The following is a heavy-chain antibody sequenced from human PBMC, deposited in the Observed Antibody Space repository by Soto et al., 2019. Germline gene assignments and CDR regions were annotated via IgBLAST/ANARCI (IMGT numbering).Heavy chain of an antibody. CDR1: GGSISSSSSY. V-gene: IGHV4-39*01. D-gene: IGHD5-12*01. J-gene: IGHJ4*02. CDR2: MSYSGST. CDR3: ARHRVPNVYDPIPGCFDS. Sequence: QLQLQESGPGLVKPSETLSLTCTVSGGSISSSSSYWGWIRQPPGKGLEWIGSMSYSGSTYHNPSLKSRVTLSVDTTQNQFSLKLTSVTAADTAVYSCARHRVPNVYDPIPGCFDSWGQGILVTASS.